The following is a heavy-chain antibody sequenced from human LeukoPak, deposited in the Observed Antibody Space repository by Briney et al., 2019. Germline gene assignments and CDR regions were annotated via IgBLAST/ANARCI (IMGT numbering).Heavy chain of an antibody. J-gene: IGHJ4*02. CDR2: INPSGGST. CDR3: VRDPRNLKFDY. V-gene: IGHV1-46*01. CDR1: GYTFTSYY. Sequence: GASVKVSCKASGYTFTSYYMHWVRHAPGQGLEWMGIINPSGGSTSYAQKFHGRVTMTRDTSTSTVYMELSSLRSQATPVYFCVRDPRNLKFDYWGKGTLVTVS. D-gene: IGHD1-7*01.